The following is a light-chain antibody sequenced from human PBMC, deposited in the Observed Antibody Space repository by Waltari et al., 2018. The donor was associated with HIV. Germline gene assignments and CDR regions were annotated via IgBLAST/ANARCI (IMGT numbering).Light chain of an antibody. J-gene: IGKJ1*01. Sequence: EIVMTQSPATLSVSPGQRVTLSCRASQNLGANLAWYQQRPGQPPRLLIHGASSRDPGIPARFTGRGTGTDFTLQISNLQSDDSGVYYCQQYLDWPPWTFGQGTKVEI. CDR3: QQYLDWPPWT. CDR2: GAS. CDR1: QNLGAN. V-gene: IGKV3D-15*01.